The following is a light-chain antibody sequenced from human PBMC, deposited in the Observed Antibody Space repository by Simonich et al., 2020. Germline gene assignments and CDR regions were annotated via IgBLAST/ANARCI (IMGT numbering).Light chain of an antibody. CDR1: SSDVGGYNY. J-gene: IGLJ3*02. Sequence: QSALTQPPSASGSPGQSVTISCTGTSSDVGGYNYVSWYQQHPGKAPQLMIYEVSKRPSGDPDRFSGSKSGNPASLTVSGLQAEDEADYYCSSYAGSNNWVFGGGTKLTVL. CDR2: EVS. V-gene: IGLV2-8*01. CDR3: SSYAGSNNWV.